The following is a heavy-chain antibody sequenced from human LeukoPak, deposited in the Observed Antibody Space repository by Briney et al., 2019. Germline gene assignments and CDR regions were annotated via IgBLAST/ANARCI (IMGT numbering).Heavy chain of an antibody. CDR2: ISSSSSYI. V-gene: IGHV3-21*01. CDR3: ARDGGYDHVWGSPRGAFDI. CDR1: GFTFSSYS. Sequence: PGGSLRLSCAASGFTFSSYSMNWVRQAPWKGLEWVSSISSSSSYIYYADSVKGRFTISRDNAKNSLYLQMNSLRAEDTAVYYCARDGGYDHVWGSPRGAFDIWGQGTMVTVSS. J-gene: IGHJ3*02. D-gene: IGHD3-16*01.